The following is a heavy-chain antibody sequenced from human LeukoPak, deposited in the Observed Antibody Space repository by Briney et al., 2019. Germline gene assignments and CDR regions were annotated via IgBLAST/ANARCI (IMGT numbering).Heavy chain of an antibody. J-gene: IGHJ3*02. CDR3: ARNLRYAFDI. V-gene: IGHV3-48*02. Sequence: GGSLRLSCAASGFSFSSYSMNWVRKAPGKGLEWVSYISSSSSTISYADSVKGRFTISRDNAKNSLYLQMNSLRDEDTAVYYCARNLRYAFDIWGQGTMVTVSS. D-gene: IGHD4-17*01. CDR2: ISSSSSTI. CDR1: GFSFSSYS.